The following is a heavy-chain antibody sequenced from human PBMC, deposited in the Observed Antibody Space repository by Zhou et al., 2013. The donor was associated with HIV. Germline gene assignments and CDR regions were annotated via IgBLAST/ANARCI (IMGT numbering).Heavy chain of an antibody. D-gene: IGHD3-10*01. CDR1: GGTFRSYA. J-gene: IGHJ4*02. V-gene: IGHV1-69*12. Sequence: QVQLVQSGAEVKKPGSSVKVSCKASGGTFRSYAISWVRQAPGLGLEWMGGIIPIFGTPIYAQKFLGRVTIIAEESTSTAYMEVSGLRSEDTAVYYCAREPRYYGSGSYYKPLFDYWGQGTLVTVSS. CDR3: AREPRYYGSGSYYKPLFDY. CDR2: IIPIFGTP.